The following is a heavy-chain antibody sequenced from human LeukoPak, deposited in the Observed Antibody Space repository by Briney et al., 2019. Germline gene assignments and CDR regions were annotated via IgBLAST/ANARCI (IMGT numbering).Heavy chain of an antibody. CDR2: ISTSSTYI. CDR3: ARDASGSSIGLIDF. D-gene: IGHD1-26*01. V-gene: IGHV3-21*01. CDR1: EFTLRSYS. Sequence: PGGSLRLSCAPSEFTLRSYSMHWVRQAPGKGLEWVSYISTSSTYIYYADSVKGRFTISRDNAKNSLYLHMNSLRAEDTAVYYCARDASGSSIGLIDFWGQGTLVTVSS. J-gene: IGHJ4*02.